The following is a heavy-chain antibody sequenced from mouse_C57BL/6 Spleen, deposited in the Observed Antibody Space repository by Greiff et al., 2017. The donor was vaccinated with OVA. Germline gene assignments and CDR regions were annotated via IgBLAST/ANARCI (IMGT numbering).Heavy chain of an antibody. D-gene: IGHD2-2*01. Sequence: QVQLQQSGPELVKPGASVKISCKASGYAFSSSWMNWVKQRPGQGLEWIGRIYPGDGDTNYNGKFKGKATLTADKSSSTAYMQLSSLTSEDSAVYFSAKAYGYGGSYWYFDVWGTGTTVTVSA. J-gene: IGHJ1*03. CDR2: IYPGDGDT. V-gene: IGHV1-82*01. CDR1: GYAFSSSW. CDR3: AKAYGYGGSYWYFDV.